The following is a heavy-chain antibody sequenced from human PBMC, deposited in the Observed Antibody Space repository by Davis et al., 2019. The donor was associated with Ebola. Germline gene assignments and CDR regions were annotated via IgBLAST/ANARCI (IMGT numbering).Heavy chain of an antibody. D-gene: IGHD6-19*01. V-gene: IGHV3-9*01. Sequence: GGSLRLSCAASRFIFDDYAMHWVRQAPGKGLEWVSGISWYGNTIGYADSVKGRFTISRDNAKNLLYLQMNSLRVEDTAIYYCAKDTSNVWFDVWGQGTMVTVSS. CDR2: ISWYGNTI. CDR3: AKDTSNVWFDV. J-gene: IGHJ3*01. CDR1: RFIFDDYA.